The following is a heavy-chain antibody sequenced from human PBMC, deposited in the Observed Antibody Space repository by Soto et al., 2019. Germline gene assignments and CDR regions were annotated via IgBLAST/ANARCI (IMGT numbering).Heavy chain of an antibody. CDR1: GGSISSSSYY. V-gene: IGHV4-39*01. CDR3: ARSLRITMVRGVIPPISWFDP. J-gene: IGHJ5*02. D-gene: IGHD3-10*01. Sequence: LSLTCTVSGGSISSSSYYWGWIRQPPGKGLEWIGSIYYSGSTYYNPSLKSRVTISVDTSKNQFSLKLSSVTAADTAVYYCARSLRITMVRGVIPPISWFDPWGQGTLVTVSS. CDR2: IYYSGST.